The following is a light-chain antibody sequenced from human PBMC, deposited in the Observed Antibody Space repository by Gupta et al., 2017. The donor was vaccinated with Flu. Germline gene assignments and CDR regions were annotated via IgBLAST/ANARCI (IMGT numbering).Light chain of an antibody. CDR1: QGIGND. CDR3: LQHNSYPPT. V-gene: IGKV1-17*01. Sequence: DIQMTPSPSSLSASVGDRVTITCRASQGIGNDLGWYQQKPGKAPKRLIYAASSLQGGVPSRFSGSRSGTDFTLTISSLQPEDFGTYYCLQHNSYPPTFGQGTMVDIK. J-gene: IGKJ1*01. CDR2: AAS.